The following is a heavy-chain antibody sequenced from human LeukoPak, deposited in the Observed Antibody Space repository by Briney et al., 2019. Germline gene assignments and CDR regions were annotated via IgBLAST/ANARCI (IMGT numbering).Heavy chain of an antibody. V-gene: IGHV3-30*02. CDR2: IRSDGYHT. D-gene: IGHD1-26*01. J-gene: IGHJ4*02. CDR3: AKPSGSGVDY. CDR1: GFVSDDYD. Sequence: PGGSLRLSCGASGFVSDDYDMHWVRQAPGKGLEWVAFIRSDGYHTYYTDSVKGRFIITRDNFKNTLYLQMNSLRLEDMAVYYCAKPSGSGVDYWGRGTRVTVSS.